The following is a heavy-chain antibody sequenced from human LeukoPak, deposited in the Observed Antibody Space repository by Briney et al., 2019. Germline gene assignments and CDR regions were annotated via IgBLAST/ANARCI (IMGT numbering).Heavy chain of an antibody. J-gene: IGHJ4*02. V-gene: IGHV5-51*01. CDR1: GYSFTSYW. D-gene: IGHD2-15*01. Sequence: GESLKISCKGSGYSFTSYWIGWVRQMPGKGLEWMGIIYPGDSDTRYNPSFQGQVTTSADKSISTAYLQWSSLKASDTAMYYCARQRIPYCTGGTCPFDYWGQGTLVTVSS. CDR2: IYPGDSDT. CDR3: ARQRIPYCTGGTCPFDY.